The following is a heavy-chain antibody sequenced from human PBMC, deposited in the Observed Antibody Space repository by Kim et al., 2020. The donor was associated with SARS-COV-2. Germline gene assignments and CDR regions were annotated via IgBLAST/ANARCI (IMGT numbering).Heavy chain of an antibody. Sequence: SVKVSCKASGDTFSSHAISFFLYFSSFFLEWMARIIPSLGIANNAQKFQCRITISSVKSTPTIYMELSSLRSEDTAVYYCARGGHASGKSRDAIGSWGQETVVTVSS. CDR2: IIPSLGIA. V-gene: IGHV1-69*04. CDR1: GDTFSSHA. J-gene: IGHJ3*02. CDR3: ARGGHASGKSRDAIGS. D-gene: IGHD3-10*01.